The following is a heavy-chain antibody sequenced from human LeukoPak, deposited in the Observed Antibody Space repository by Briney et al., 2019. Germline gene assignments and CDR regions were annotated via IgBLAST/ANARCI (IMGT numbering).Heavy chain of an antibody. Sequence: PSETLSLTCTVSGGSISSYYWSWIPQPPGKGLEWIGYIYYSGSTNYNPSLKSRVTISVDTSKNQFSLKLSSVTAADTAVYYCARHESFPYYYDSSGYYSAFDIWGQGTMVTVSS. J-gene: IGHJ3*02. V-gene: IGHV4-59*08. CDR3: ARHESFPYYYDSSGYYSAFDI. CDR2: IYYSGST. D-gene: IGHD3-22*01. CDR1: GGSISSYY.